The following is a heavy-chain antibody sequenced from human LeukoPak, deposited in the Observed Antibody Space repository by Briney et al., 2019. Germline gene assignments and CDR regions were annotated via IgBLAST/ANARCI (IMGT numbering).Heavy chain of an antibody. Sequence: SETLSLTCTVSGGSISSYYWSWIRQPPGKGLEWIGSIYYSGSTYYNPSLKSRVTISVDTSKNQFSLKLSSVTAADTAVYYCARLERAVGVYWGQGTLVTVSS. J-gene: IGHJ4*02. D-gene: IGHD1-1*01. CDR1: GGSISSYY. CDR3: ARLERAVGVY. CDR2: IYYSGST. V-gene: IGHV4-39*01.